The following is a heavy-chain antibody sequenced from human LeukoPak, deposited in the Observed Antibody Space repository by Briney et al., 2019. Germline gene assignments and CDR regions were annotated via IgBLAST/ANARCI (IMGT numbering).Heavy chain of an antibody. CDR1: GFTFSIHG. CDR3: ARVGRGLYSMDV. J-gene: IGHJ6*02. CDR2: IINSGGTI. V-gene: IGHV3-48*02. D-gene: IGHD3-10*01. Sequence: GGSLRLSCAASGFTFSIHGMNWVRQTPGKGLEWVSYIINSGGTISYADSVQGRFTISRDNAKNSLYLQMNSLRDEDTAVYYCARVGRGLYSMDVWGQGTTVTVSS.